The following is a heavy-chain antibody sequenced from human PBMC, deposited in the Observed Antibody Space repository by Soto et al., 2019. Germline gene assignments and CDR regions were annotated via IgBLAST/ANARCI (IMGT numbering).Heavy chain of an antibody. CDR3: LVGYDSSGYYYTVGPDAFDI. Sequence: PGGSLRLSCAASGFTFSSYAMHWVRQAPGKGLEWVAVISCDGSNKDYADSVNGRFTISRDNSKNTRYLQMNSLRAEDTAVYYCLVGYDSSGYYYTVGPDAFDIWGQGTMVRVSS. V-gene: IGHV3-30-3*01. D-gene: IGHD3-22*01. J-gene: IGHJ3*02. CDR1: GFTFSSYA. CDR2: ISCDGSNK.